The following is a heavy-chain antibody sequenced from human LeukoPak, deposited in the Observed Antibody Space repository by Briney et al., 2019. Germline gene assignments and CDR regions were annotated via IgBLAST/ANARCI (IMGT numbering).Heavy chain of an antibody. V-gene: IGHV3-30*18. CDR1: GFTFISYG. Sequence: GSLLLSCAASGFTFISYGMHWDRPAPGKGLEWVAVISYDGSNKYYADSVKGRFTISRDNSKNTLYLQMNSLRAEDTAVYYCAKDDYDYVWGSYGGHFDYWGQGTLVTVSS. D-gene: IGHD3-16*01. CDR2: ISYDGSNK. J-gene: IGHJ4*02. CDR3: AKDDYDYVWGSYGGHFDY.